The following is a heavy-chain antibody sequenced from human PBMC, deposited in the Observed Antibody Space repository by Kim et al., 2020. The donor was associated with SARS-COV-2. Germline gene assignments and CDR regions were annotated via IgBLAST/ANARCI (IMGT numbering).Heavy chain of an antibody. J-gene: IGHJ4*02. CDR1: GFTFGDYA. V-gene: IGHV3-49*03. CDR3: THAGSGYYLYYFDY. CDR2: IRSKAYGGTT. Sequence: GGSLRLSCTASGFTFGDYAMSWFRQAPGKGLEWVGFIRSKAYGGTTEYAASVKGRFTISRDDSKSIAYLQMNSPKTEDTAVYYCTHAGSGYYLYYFDYWGQGTLVTVSS. D-gene: IGHD3-22*01.